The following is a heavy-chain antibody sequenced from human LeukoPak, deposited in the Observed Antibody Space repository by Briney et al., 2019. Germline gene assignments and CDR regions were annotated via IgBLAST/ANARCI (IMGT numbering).Heavy chain of an antibody. CDR1: GFTFSSYG. J-gene: IGHJ4*02. Sequence: GGSLRLSCAASGFTFSSYGMHWVRQAPGKGLEWVSYISPASDTIHYADSMRGRFTISRDNAKNSLYLQMDSLRAEDTAVYYCARDVYYGSGTFGYWGQGTLVTVSS. V-gene: IGHV3-48*01. D-gene: IGHD3-10*01. CDR3: ARDVYYGSGTFGY. CDR2: ISPASDTI.